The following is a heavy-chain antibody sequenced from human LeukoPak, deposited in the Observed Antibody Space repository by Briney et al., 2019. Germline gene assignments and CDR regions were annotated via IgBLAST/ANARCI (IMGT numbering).Heavy chain of an antibody. Sequence: GGSLRLSCAASGFTFSSYSMNWVRQAPGKGLEWVSSISSSSSYIYYADSVKGRFTISRDNAKNSLYLQMNSLRAEDTAVYYCARIGERYSNSYNWFDPWGQGTLVTVSS. CDR2: ISSSSSYI. V-gene: IGHV3-21*01. CDR3: ARIGERYSNSYNWFDP. J-gene: IGHJ5*02. D-gene: IGHD4-11*01. CDR1: GFTFSSYS.